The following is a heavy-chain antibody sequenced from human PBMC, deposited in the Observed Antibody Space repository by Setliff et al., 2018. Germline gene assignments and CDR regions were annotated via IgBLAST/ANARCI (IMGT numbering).Heavy chain of an antibody. Sequence: SETLSLTCTVSGGSSSSHYWSWIRQPPGKGLEWIGYIYYSGSTYYNPSLKSRVTISVDTSKNQFSLNLTSVTAADTAVYYCATSGFCSAGSCYSLDDWGQGALVTVSS. V-gene: IGHV4-59*11. J-gene: IGHJ4*02. CDR1: GGSSSSHY. CDR2: IYYSGST. D-gene: IGHD5-18*01. CDR3: ATSGFCSAGSCYSLDD.